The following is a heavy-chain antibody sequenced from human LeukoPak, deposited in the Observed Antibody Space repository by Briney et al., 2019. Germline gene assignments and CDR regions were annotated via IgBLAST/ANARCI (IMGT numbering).Heavy chain of an antibody. CDR3: AREVRGDYFDF. CDR1: GFTFSSYN. Sequence: PGGSLRLSCAASGFTFSSYNMNWVRQAPGKGLEWVSSISSSSSYIYYADSVKGRFTISRDNAKNSLYLQMNSLRAEDTAVYYCAREVRGDYFDFWGQGTLVTVSS. V-gene: IGHV3-21*04. CDR2: ISSSSSYI. D-gene: IGHD3-16*01. J-gene: IGHJ4*02.